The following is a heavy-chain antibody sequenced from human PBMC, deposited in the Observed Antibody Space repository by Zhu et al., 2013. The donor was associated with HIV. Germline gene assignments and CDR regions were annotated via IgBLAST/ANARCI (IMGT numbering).Heavy chain of an antibody. CDR1: GYTFTAYY. CDR2: VNPSGGGT. J-gene: IGHJ3*02. V-gene: IGHV1-46*01. Sequence: QVQLVQSGAEVKKPGASVKVSCKASGYTFTAYYMHWVRQVPGQGLEWMGIVNPSGGGTTYAQKFKDRVTMTTDTSAKIVYMEVSSLRSEDTAVYYCARGDAFDIWGQGTMVTVSS. CDR3: ARGDAFDI.